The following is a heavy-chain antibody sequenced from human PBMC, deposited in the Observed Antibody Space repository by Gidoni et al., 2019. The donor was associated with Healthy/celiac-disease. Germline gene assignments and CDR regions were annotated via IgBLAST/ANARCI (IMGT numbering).Heavy chain of an antibody. D-gene: IGHD6-19*01. Sequence: QVQLVESGGGLVTPGGSLRLSCAASGFTFSDYYLSWIRQAPGKGLEGVSYISSSGSTIYYADSVKGRVTISRDNAKNSLYLQMNSLRAEDTAVYYGARDGMEEQWLLRDYYYGMDVWGQGTTVTVSS. CDR1: GFTFSDYY. J-gene: IGHJ6*02. V-gene: IGHV3-11*01. CDR3: ARDGMEEQWLLRDYYYGMDV. CDR2: ISSSGSTI.